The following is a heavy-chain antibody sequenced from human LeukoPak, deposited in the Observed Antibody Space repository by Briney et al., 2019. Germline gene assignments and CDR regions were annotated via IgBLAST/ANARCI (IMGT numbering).Heavy chain of an antibody. CDR2: ISSSSSTI. CDR1: ELHA. J-gene: IGHJ4*02. D-gene: IGHD5-18*01. V-gene: IGHV3-48*04. Sequence: GGSLRLTCAASELHAMTWVRQAPGKGLEWVSYISSSSSTIYYADSVKGRFTISRDNAKNSLYLQMNSLRAEDTAVYYCARGYSYGHDYWGQGTLVTVSS. CDR3: ARGYSYGHDY.